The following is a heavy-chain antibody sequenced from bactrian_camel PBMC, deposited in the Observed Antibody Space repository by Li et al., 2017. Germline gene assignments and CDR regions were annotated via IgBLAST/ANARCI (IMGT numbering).Heavy chain of an antibody. V-gene: IGHV3-2*01. D-gene: IGHD3*01. Sequence: HVQLVESGGGLVQPGGSLRLSCAASGFTFSSYYMNWVRQAPGKGLEWVSSIYSDGSNTNYADSVKGRFTNSRDNAKNTVYLQMNSLKSEDTALYFCATGEGFDCSGAYCSLHYWGQGTQVTVS. CDR1: GFTFSSYY. CDR2: IYSDGSNT. CDR3: ATGEGFDCSGAYCSLHY. J-gene: IGHJ4*01.